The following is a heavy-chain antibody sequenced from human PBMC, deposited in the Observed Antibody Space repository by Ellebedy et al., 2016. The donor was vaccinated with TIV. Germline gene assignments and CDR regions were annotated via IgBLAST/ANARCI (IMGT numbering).Heavy chain of an antibody. CDR3: ASYVDTAMVFDY. Sequence: GESLKISCAASGFTFSSYAMSWVRQAPGKGLEWVSAISGSDGSTYYADSVKGRFPISRDNSKNTLYLQMNSLRAEDPAVYYCASYVDTAMVFDYWGQGTLVTVSS. CDR1: GFTFSSYA. D-gene: IGHD5-18*01. V-gene: IGHV3-23*01. CDR2: ISGSDGST. J-gene: IGHJ4*02.